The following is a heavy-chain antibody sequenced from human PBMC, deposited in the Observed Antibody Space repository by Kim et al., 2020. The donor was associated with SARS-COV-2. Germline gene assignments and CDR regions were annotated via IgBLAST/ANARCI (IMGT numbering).Heavy chain of an antibody. D-gene: IGHD3-10*01. V-gene: IGHV4-59*01. Sequence: SETLSLTCTVSGGSISSYYWSWIRQPPGKGLEWIGYIYYSGSANYNPSLKSRVTISVDTSKNEFSLKLSSVTAADTAVYYCARDRLWFGAFDYWGQGTLVTVSS. J-gene: IGHJ4*02. CDR1: GGSISSYY. CDR3: ARDRLWFGAFDY. CDR2: IYYSGSA.